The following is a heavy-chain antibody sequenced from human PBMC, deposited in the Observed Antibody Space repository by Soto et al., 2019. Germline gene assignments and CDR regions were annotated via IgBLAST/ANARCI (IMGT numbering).Heavy chain of an antibody. V-gene: IGHV3-23*01. J-gene: IGHJ4*02. CDR1: GFTFSSYA. CDR3: AKDSAYYYAAGSSGFDY. D-gene: IGHD3-10*01. Sequence: GGSLRLSCAASGFTFSSYAMSWVRQAPGRGLEWVSSITGSGESTYHADSVKGRFTISRDNSKNTLYLQMNSLRAEDTAVYYCAKDSAYYYAAGSSGFDYWGQGTLVTVSS. CDR2: ITGSGEST.